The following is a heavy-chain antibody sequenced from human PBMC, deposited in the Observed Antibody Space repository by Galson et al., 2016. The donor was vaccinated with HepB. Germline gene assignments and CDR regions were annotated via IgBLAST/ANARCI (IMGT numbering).Heavy chain of an antibody. CDR3: AVRYSSIWYFQH. D-gene: IGHD6-13*01. V-gene: IGHV3-53*01. J-gene: IGHJ1*01. CDR2: LYSGGST. Sequence: SLRLSCAASGFIVSSNDMSWVRQAPGKGLEWVSVLYSGGSTYYADSVKGRFTISRDNSKNTLYLQMNSLGAEDTAIYYCAVRYSSIWYFQHWGWGTLVSVSS. CDR1: GFIVSSND.